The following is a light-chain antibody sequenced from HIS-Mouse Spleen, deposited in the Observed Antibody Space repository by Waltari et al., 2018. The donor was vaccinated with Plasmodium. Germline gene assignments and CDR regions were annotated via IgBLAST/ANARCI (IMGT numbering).Light chain of an antibody. Sequence: SYELTQPPSVSVSPGQTASITCPGDKWGEKYACWYQQKPGQSPVLVIYQDSKRPSGIPELFSGSNSGNTATLTISGTQAMDEADYYCQAWDSSTVVFGGGTKLTVL. CDR2: QDS. CDR1: KWGEKY. V-gene: IGLV3-1*01. J-gene: IGLJ2*01. CDR3: QAWDSSTVV.